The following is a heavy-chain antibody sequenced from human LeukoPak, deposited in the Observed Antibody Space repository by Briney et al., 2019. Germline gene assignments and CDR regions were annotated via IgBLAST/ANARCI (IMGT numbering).Heavy chain of an antibody. V-gene: IGHV1-46*01. CDR1: GYTFTSYY. CDR2: INPSGGST. D-gene: IGHD6-19*01. Sequence: ASVKVSCKASGYTFTSYYMHWVRQAPGQGLEWMGIINPSGGSTSYAQKFQGRVTMTRDTSTSTVYMELSSLRSEDTAVYYCARERGPIAVAGTGASYFDYWGQGTLVTVSS. J-gene: IGHJ4*02. CDR3: ARERGPIAVAGTGASYFDY.